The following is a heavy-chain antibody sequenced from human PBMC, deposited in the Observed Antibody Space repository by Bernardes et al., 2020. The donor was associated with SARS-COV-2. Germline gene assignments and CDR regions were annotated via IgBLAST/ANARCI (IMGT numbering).Heavy chain of an antibody. V-gene: IGHV1-69*13. D-gene: IGHD4-17*01. CDR1: GGTFSSYA. J-gene: IGHJ5*02. CDR3: ARDGWHRDYGDYAFNWRFDP. Sequence: SVKVSCKASGGTFSSYAISWVRQAPGQGLEWMGGIIPIFGTANYAQKFQGRVTITADESTSTAYMELSSLRSEDTAVYYCARDGWHRDYGDYAFNWRFDPWGQGTLVTVSS. CDR2: IIPIFGTA.